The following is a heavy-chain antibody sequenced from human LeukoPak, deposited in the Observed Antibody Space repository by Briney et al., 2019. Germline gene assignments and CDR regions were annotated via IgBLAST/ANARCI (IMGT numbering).Heavy chain of an antibody. V-gene: IGHV3-30*04. J-gene: IGHJ4*02. CDR3: ARDHLKADTAMVRFAFDY. Sequence: GGSLRLSCAASGFTFSSYAMHWVRQAPGKGLEWVAVISYDGTNKYYADSVKGRFTISRDNSKNTLYLQMNSLRAEDTAVYYCARDHLKADTAMVRFAFDYWGQGTLVTVSS. CDR1: GFTFSSYA. CDR2: ISYDGTNK. D-gene: IGHD5-18*01.